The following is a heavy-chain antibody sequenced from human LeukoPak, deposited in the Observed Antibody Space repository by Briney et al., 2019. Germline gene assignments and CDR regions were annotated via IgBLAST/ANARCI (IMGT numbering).Heavy chain of an antibody. CDR2: IRYDGSNK. CDR1: GFTFSSYW. CDR3: AKSNVWYSDY. V-gene: IGHV3-30*02. J-gene: IGHJ4*02. Sequence: GGSLRLSCAASGFTFSSYWMHWVRQAPGRGLEWVAFIRYDGSNKHYADSVKGRFTISRDNSKNTLYLQMNSLRAEDTAVYYCAKSNVWYSDYWGQGTLVTVSS. D-gene: IGHD2-15*01.